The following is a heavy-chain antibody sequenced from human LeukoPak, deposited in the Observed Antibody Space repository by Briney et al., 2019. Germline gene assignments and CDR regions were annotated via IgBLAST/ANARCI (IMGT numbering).Heavy chain of an antibody. CDR2: VYYSGST. Sequence: SETLSLTCTVSGGSINSYYWSWIRQPPGKGLEWIGYVYYSGSTNYNPSLKSRVTISVGTSKNQFSLKLTSVTAANTAVYYCARLGGYYFDYWGQGALVAVSS. CDR3: ARLGGYYFDY. J-gene: IGHJ4*02. D-gene: IGHD3-22*01. V-gene: IGHV4-59*01. CDR1: GGSINSYY.